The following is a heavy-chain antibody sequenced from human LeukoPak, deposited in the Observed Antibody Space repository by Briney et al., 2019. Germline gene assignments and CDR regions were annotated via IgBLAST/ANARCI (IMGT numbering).Heavy chain of an antibody. V-gene: IGHV1-18*04. CDR3: ARCGPYYDILADDY. Sequence: ASVKVSCKASGYTFTSYGISWVRQAPGQGLEWMGWTSAYNGNTNYAQKLQGRVTMTTDTSTSTAYMELRSLRSDDTAVYYCARCGPYYDILADDYWGQGTLVTVSS. CDR1: GYTFTSYG. D-gene: IGHD3-9*01. J-gene: IGHJ4*02. CDR2: TSAYNGNT.